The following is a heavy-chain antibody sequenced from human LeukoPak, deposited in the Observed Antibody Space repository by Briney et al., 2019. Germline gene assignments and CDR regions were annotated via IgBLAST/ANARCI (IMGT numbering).Heavy chain of an antibody. J-gene: IGHJ4*02. D-gene: IGHD2-15*01. Sequence: GGSLRLSCAASGFTFSSYAMSWVRQAPGKGLEWVSAISGSGVSTYYADSVKGRFTISRDNSNNTLYLKMNSLRAEDTAVYYCAKTYPEYCSGGSCYSGNDYWGQGTLVTVSS. V-gene: IGHV3-23*01. CDR3: AKTYPEYCSGGSCYSGNDY. CDR2: ISGSGVST. CDR1: GFTFSSYA.